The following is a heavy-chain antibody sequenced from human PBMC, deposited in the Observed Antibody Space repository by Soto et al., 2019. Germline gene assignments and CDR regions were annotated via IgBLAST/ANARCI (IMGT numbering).Heavy chain of an antibody. CDR1: GYTFTSYG. CDR2: ISAYNGNT. Sequence: ASGKVSCKASGYTFTSYGISWVRQAPGQGLEWMGWISAYNGNTNYAQKLQGRVTMTTDTSTSTAYMELRSLRSDDTAVYYCARVIAVAGTTWFDPWGQGTLVTVSS. V-gene: IGHV1-18*01. J-gene: IGHJ5*02. CDR3: ARVIAVAGTTWFDP. D-gene: IGHD6-19*01.